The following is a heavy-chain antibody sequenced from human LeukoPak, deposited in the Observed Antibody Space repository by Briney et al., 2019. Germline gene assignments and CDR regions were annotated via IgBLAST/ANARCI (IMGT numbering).Heavy chain of an antibody. J-gene: IGHJ4*02. D-gene: IGHD3-3*01. CDR2: ISGSADNT. CDR1: GFTLSSYA. Sequence: GGSLRLSCTASGFTLSSYAMSWVRQAPGEGLEWVSTISGSADNTNYAEAVRGRFTISRDNSKNTLYLQMNSLRAEDTAVYYCARDRDYDFFDYWGQGTLVTVSS. CDR3: ARDRDYDFFDY. V-gene: IGHV3-23*01.